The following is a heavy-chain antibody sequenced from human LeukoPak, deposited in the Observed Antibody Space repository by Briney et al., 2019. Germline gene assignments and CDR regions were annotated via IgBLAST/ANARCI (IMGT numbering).Heavy chain of an antibody. CDR1: GGSISSSIW. D-gene: IGHD3-22*01. J-gene: IGHJ5*02. CDR2: IYHSGST. Sequence: SETLSLTCAVSGGSISSSIWWSWVRQPPGKGLEWIGEIYHSGSTNYNPSLKSRVTISVDTSKNQFSLKLSSVTAADTAVYYCASQTYYYDSSGYPGWFDPWGQGTLVTVSS. V-gene: IGHV4-4*02. CDR3: ASQTYYYDSSGYPGWFDP.